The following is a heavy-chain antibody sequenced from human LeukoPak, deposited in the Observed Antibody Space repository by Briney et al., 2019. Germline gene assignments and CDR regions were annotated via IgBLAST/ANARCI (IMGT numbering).Heavy chain of an antibody. J-gene: IGHJ3*02. D-gene: IGHD6-13*01. V-gene: IGHV4-39*01. CDR1: GGSISSSSYY. CDR3: ARGIAAAGPNRRDDAFDI. CDR2: IYYSGST. Sequence: SETLSLTCTVSGGSISSSSYYWGWIRQPPGKGLEWIGSIYYSGSTYYNPSLKSRVTISVDTSKNQFSLKLSSVTAADTAVYYCARGIAAAGPNRRDDAFDIWGQGTMVTVSS.